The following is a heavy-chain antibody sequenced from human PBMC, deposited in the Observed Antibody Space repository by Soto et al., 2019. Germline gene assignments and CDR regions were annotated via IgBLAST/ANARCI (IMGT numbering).Heavy chain of an antibody. CDR3: ARHVTTAGYFYGMDV. V-gene: IGHV1-69*12. CDR2: IIPIVGPA. D-gene: IGHD1-1*01. Sequence: QVQLVQSGAEVKKPGSSVKVSCKASGGTFSSYAISWVRQAPGQGLEWMGGIIPIVGPANYAQKVQGRVTMIAEEATSTAYMELSSLRSEDTAVYFCARHVTTAGYFYGMDVWGEGTTVSVSS. CDR1: GGTFSSYA. J-gene: IGHJ6*04.